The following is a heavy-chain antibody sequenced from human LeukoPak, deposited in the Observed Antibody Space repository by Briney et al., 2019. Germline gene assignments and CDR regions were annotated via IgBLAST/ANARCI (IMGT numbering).Heavy chain of an antibody. CDR2: ISSSGSDK. CDR1: GFPFSDHE. CDR3: ARRTSGAFAI. Sequence: PGGSLRLSCAASGFPFSDHEMNRVRQAPGKGLEWVSYISSSGSDKYYPDSVKGRFTISRDNAKNSLYLQMNSLGAEDTAVYYCARRTSGAFAIWGQGTKVTVSS. J-gene: IGHJ3*02. V-gene: IGHV3-48*03.